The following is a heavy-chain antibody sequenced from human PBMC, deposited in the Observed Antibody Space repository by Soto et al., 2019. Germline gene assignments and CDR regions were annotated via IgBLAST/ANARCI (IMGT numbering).Heavy chain of an antibody. D-gene: IGHD3-22*01. CDR1: GGSISSGDYY. CDR3: ARRRYYDSSGYYGY. CDR2: IYYSGST. V-gene: IGHV4-30-4*01. J-gene: IGHJ4*02. Sequence: QVQLQESGPGLVKPSQTLSLTCTVSGGSISSGDYYWSWIRQRPGKGLAWIGYIYYSGSTNYNPSLKSRVTISVDTSKNQCSLKLSSVAAADTAVDYCARRRYYDSSGYYGYWGQGTLVTVSS.